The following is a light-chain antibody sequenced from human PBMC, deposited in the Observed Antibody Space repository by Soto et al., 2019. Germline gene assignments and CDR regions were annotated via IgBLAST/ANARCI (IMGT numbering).Light chain of an antibody. Sequence: DIQMTQSPSSLFASVGDRVTITCQASQDITDFLNWYQQKPGKPPKVLIYDTSKLQTGVPSRFSGSGSGTHFSLTISSLQPEDSATYYCQQYGDLPITFGQGTRLEI. J-gene: IGKJ5*01. V-gene: IGKV1-33*01. CDR2: DTS. CDR1: QDITDF. CDR3: QQYGDLPIT.